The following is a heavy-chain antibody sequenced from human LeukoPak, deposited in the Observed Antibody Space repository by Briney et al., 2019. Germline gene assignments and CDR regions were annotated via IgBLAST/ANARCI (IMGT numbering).Heavy chain of an antibody. J-gene: IGHJ4*02. Sequence: GGSLRLSCAASGFTFSSYGMHWVRQAPGKGLEWVAVISYDGSNKYYADSVKGRFTISRDNSKNTLYLQMNSLRAEDTAVYYCVKYGSYYYFDYWGQGTLVTVSS. CDR1: GFTFSSYG. CDR2: ISYDGSNK. V-gene: IGHV3-30*18. CDR3: VKYGSYYYFDY. D-gene: IGHD1-26*01.